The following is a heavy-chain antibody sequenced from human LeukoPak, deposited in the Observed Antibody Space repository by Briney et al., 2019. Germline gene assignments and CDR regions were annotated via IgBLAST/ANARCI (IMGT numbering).Heavy chain of an antibody. CDR1: GFTFSSYG. CDR2: ISYDGSNK. CDR3: ARGGRTTWHGMDV. Sequence: GGSLRLSCAASGFTFSSYGMHWVRQAPGKGLEWVAVISYDGSNKYYADSVKGRFTISRDNSKNTLYLQMNSLRAEDTAVYYCARGGRTTWHGMDVWGQGTTVTVSS. J-gene: IGHJ6*02. D-gene: IGHD4-17*01. V-gene: IGHV3-30*03.